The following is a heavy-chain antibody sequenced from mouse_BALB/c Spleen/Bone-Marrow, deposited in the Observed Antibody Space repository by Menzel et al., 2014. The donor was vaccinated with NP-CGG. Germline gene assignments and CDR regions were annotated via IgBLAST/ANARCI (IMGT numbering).Heavy chain of an antibody. D-gene: IGHD2-4*01. CDR2: IWGDGST. Sequence: VKLVESGPGLVAPSQSPSITCTVSGFSLTGYGVSWVRRSPGKGLEWLGMIWGDGSTDYNSALKSRLSISKDNSKSQVFLKMNSLQTDDTARYYCARDSFLITRALDYWGQGTSVTVSS. J-gene: IGHJ4*01. CDR1: GFSLTGYG. CDR3: ARDSFLITRALDY. V-gene: IGHV2-6-7*01.